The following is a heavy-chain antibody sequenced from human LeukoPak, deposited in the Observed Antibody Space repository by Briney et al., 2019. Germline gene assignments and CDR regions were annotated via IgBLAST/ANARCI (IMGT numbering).Heavy chain of an antibody. CDR1: GFTFSSYS. CDR2: INHSGST. V-gene: IGHV4-34*01. CDR3: ARVSWSPGTSYYYMDV. D-gene: IGHD1-1*01. J-gene: IGHJ6*03. Sequence: GSLRLSCAASGFTFSSYSMNWVRQAPGKGLEWIGEINHSGSTNYNPSLKSRVTISVDTSKNQFSLKLSSVTAADTAVYYCARVSWSPGTSYYYMDVWGKGTTVTVSS.